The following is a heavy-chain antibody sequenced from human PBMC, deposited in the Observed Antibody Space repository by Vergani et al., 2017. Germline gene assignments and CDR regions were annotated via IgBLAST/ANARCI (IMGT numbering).Heavy chain of an antibody. CDR2: IRGDGSNQ. CDR3: ARDLRLLYNRFDP. D-gene: IGHD1-14*01. V-gene: IGHV3-30*02. Sequence: QAQLVESGGGVVQPGGSLRLSCVGSGFSFENSGMHWVRQAPGKGLEWVGLIRGDGSNQYYRDSVKGRFTISRDNSKNTVYLQINGLRGEDTAIYYCARDLRLLYNRFDPWGQGTLVTVSS. J-gene: IGHJ5*02. CDR1: GFSFENSG.